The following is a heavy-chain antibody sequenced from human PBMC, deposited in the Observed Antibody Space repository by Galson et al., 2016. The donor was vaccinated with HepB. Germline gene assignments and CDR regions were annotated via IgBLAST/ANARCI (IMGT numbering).Heavy chain of an antibody. Sequence: SLRLSCAGSGFSVSSTYMSWVRQTPGKGLEWVAVIYASGNSHYGDSVKGQFSIFRDISKNTLYLQMNSLSVEDTAVYFCARIVPASAGTGYPDYWGQGTLVTVSS. CDR2: IYASGNS. D-gene: IGHD6-13*01. J-gene: IGHJ4*02. CDR3: ARIVPASAGTGYPDY. V-gene: IGHV3-53*01. CDR1: GFSVSSTY.